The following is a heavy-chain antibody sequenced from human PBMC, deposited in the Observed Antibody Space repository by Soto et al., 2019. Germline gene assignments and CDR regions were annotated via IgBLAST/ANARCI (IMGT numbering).Heavy chain of an antibody. J-gene: IGHJ4*02. CDR2: ISAYNGNT. D-gene: IGHD5-18*01. V-gene: IGHV1-18*04. CDR3: ARAPAKGYSYGPVYY. CDR1: GYTFTSYG. Sequence: VSFKASGYTFTSYGISWVRQAPGQGLEWMGWISAYNGNTNYAQKLQGRVTMTTDTSTSTAYMELRSLRSDDTAVYYCARAPAKGYSYGPVYYWGQGTLVTVSS.